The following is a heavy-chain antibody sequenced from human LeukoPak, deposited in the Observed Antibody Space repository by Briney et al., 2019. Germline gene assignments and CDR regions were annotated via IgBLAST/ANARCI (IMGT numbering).Heavy chain of an antibody. CDR1: GGSVNRDSYY. J-gene: IGHJ4*02. CDR2: VYYTGST. D-gene: IGHD3-10*01. Sequence: SETLSLTCTVSGGSVNRDSYYWSWIRQPPGKGLEWIGYVYYTGSTNYNPSLESRVTISVDTSRNQFSLKLSSVSAADTAIYYCARVTQTDWGVIHYWGQGTLVTVAS. CDR3: ARVTQTDWGVIHY. V-gene: IGHV4-61*01.